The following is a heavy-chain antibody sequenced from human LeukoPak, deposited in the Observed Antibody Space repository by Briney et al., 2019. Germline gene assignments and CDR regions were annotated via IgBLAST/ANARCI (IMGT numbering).Heavy chain of an antibody. CDR1: GFIFNDYW. CDR2: ITTTSTYI. J-gene: IGHJ6*03. V-gene: IGHV3-21*04. D-gene: IGHD6-13*01. CDR3: ARDLGSSIWRRLDYYYMDV. Sequence: GGSLRLSCAASGFIFNDYWMHWVRQAPGKGLEWVSSITTTSTYIYYGDSVKGRFTISRDNAKSSLYLQMNSLRAEDTAVYYCARDLGSSIWRRLDYYYMDVWGRGTTVTVSS.